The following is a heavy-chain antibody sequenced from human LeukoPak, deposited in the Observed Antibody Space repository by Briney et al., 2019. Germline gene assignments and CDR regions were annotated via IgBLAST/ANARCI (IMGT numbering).Heavy chain of an antibody. CDR1: GGSISSSPYY. V-gene: IGHV4-39*01. CDR3: ARQNAYYYHIDV. J-gene: IGHJ6*03. CDR2: IYYTGTT. Sequence: SETLSLTCTVSGGSISSSPYYWGWVRQPPGKGPEWTGSIYYTGTTYYNPSLKSRVTISVDTSKNQFSLRLSSVTAADTAVYYCARQNAYYYHIDVWGKGTTVTVSS.